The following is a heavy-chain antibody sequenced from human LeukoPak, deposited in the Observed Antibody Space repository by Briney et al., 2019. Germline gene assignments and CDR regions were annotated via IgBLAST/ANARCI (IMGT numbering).Heavy chain of an antibody. CDR2: ISSSSSYI. D-gene: IGHD2-2*01. Sequence: PGGPLRLSCTASGFTFSSYSMNWVRQAPGKGLEWVSSISSSSSYIYYADSVKGRFTISRDNAKNSLYLQMNSLRAEDTAVYYCARDVIVVVPAVDGEGWYFDYWGQGTLVTVSS. CDR3: ARDVIVVVPAVDGEGWYFDY. V-gene: IGHV3-21*01. J-gene: IGHJ4*02. CDR1: GFTFSSYS.